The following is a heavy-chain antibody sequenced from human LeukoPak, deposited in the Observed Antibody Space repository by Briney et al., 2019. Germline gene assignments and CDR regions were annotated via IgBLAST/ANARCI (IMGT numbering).Heavy chain of an antibody. D-gene: IGHD2-15*01. CDR1: GGSISSYY. J-gene: IGHJ6*02. CDR2: IYYSGST. Sequence: PSETLSLTCTVSGGSISSYYWSWIRQPPGKGLEWIGYIYYSGSTNYNPSLKSRVTISVDTSKNQFSLKLSSVTAADTAVYYCARLFRDHHSYYYYYGMDVWGQGTTVTVSS. CDR3: ARLFRDHHSYYYYYGMDV. V-gene: IGHV4-59*08.